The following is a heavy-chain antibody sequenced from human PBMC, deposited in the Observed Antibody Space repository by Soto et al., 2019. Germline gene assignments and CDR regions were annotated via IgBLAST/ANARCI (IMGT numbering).Heavy chain of an antibody. V-gene: IGHV1-2*04. CDR3: ARDHKSDDWNDGMHDAFDI. J-gene: IGHJ3*02. Sequence: ASVKVSCKASGYTFTGYYMHWARQAPGQGLEWMGWINPNSGGTNYAQKFQGWVTMTRDTSISTAYMELSRLRSDDTAVYYCARDHKSDDWNDGMHDAFDIWGQGTMVTVSS. D-gene: IGHD1-1*01. CDR1: GYTFTGYY. CDR2: INPNSGGT.